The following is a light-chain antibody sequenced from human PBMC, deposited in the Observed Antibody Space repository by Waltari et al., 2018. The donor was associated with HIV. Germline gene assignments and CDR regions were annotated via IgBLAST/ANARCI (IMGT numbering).Light chain of an antibody. Sequence: QSALTQPPSASGSPGQSVAISCTGTSRHVGGYNSVSWYQQHPGKAPKLMIYEVTKRPSGVPDRFSGSKSGNTASLTVSGLQAEDEADYYCSSYAGSNNVLFGGGTKLTVL. CDR1: SRHVGGYNS. CDR2: EVT. J-gene: IGLJ2*01. V-gene: IGLV2-8*01. CDR3: SSYAGSNNVL.